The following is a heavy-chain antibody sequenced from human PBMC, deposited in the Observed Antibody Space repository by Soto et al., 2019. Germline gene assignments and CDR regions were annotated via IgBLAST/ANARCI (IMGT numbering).Heavy chain of an antibody. Sequence: ASVKVSCKASGGTFSSYAISWVRQAPGQGLEWIGGIIPILGIANYAQKFQGRVTITADKSTSTAYMELSSLRSEDTAVYYCARERAAVTAPYYYYYGMDVWGQGTTVTVSS. CDR3: ARERAAVTAPYYYYYGMDV. J-gene: IGHJ6*02. D-gene: IGHD2-21*02. CDR1: GGTFSSYA. CDR2: IIPILGIA. V-gene: IGHV1-69*10.